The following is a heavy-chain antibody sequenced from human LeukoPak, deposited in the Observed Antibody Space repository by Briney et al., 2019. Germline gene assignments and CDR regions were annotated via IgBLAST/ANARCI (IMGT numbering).Heavy chain of an antibody. J-gene: IGHJ2*01. Sequence: GGSLRLSCAASGFTFSTYNMNWVRQAPGKGLEWVSAISGSGGSTYYADSVKGRFTISRDNSKNTLYLQMNSLRAEDTAVYYCAKGGDSRSYWYFELWGRGTLVTVSS. CDR2: ISGSGGST. V-gene: IGHV3-23*01. CDR3: AKGGDSRSYWYFEL. CDR1: GFTFSTYN. D-gene: IGHD2-21*02.